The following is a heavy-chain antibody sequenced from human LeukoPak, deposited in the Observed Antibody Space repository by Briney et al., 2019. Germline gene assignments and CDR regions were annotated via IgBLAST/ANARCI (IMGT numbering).Heavy chain of an antibody. Sequence: GGSLRLSCAASGFTFSSYSMNWVRQAPGKGLEWVSYISSSGSYIYYADSVKGRFTISRDNAKNSLYLQMNSLRAEDTAVYYCAPRDWFDPWGQGTLVTVSS. V-gene: IGHV3-21*01. CDR1: GFTFSSYS. CDR2: ISSSGSYI. CDR3: APRDWFDP. J-gene: IGHJ5*02.